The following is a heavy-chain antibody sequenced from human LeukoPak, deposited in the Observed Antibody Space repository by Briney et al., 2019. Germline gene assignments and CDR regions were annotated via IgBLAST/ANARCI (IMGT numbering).Heavy chain of an antibody. Sequence: SVKVSCKASGGTFSSYAISWVRQAPGQGLEWMGGIIPIFGTANYAQKFQGRVSITADKSTSTAYMELSSLRSEDTAVYYCARDHVQYFDWRLVDWFDPWGQGTLVTVSS. CDR3: ARDHVQYFDWRLVDWFDP. V-gene: IGHV1-69*06. J-gene: IGHJ5*02. CDR1: GGTFSSYA. CDR2: IIPIFGTA. D-gene: IGHD3-9*01.